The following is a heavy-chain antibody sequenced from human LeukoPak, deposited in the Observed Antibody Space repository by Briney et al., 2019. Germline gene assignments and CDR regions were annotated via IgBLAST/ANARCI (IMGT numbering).Heavy chain of an antibody. CDR2: ISGSGGDT. V-gene: IGHV3-23*01. CDR1: GFTFSIYA. Sequence: QPGGSLRLSCAASGFTFSIYAMSWIRQAPGKGLEWVSGISGSGGDTYYADSVKGRFTISRDNSRNTLYLHMNSLRAEDTAVYYCATITMVRGVRNYFDYWGQGTLVTVSS. D-gene: IGHD3-10*01. J-gene: IGHJ4*02. CDR3: ATITMVRGVRNYFDY.